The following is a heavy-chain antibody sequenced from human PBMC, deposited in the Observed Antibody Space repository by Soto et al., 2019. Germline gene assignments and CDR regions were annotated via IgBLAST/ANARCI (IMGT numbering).Heavy chain of an antibody. CDR2: ISYDGSNK. CDR3: APWFGAFDY. D-gene: IGHD3-10*01. Sequence: QVQLVESGGGVVQPGRSLRLSCAASGFTFSSYGMHWVRQAPGKGLEWVAVISYDGSNKYYADSVKGRFTISRDNSKNTLYLQLHSLRAEDTAVYYGAPWFGAFDYWGQGTLVTVSS. V-gene: IGHV3-30*03. CDR1: GFTFSSYG. J-gene: IGHJ4*02.